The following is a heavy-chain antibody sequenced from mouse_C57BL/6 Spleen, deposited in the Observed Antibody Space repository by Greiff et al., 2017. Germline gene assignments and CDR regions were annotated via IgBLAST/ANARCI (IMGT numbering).Heavy chain of an antibody. CDR3: ASTGFDAMDY. CDR2: IYPGDGDT. J-gene: IGHJ4*01. D-gene: IGHD4-1*02. V-gene: IGHV1-80*01. Sequence: VQLQESGAELVKPGASVKISCKASGYAFSSYWMNWVKQRPGKGLEWIGQIYPGDGDTNYNGKFKGKATLTAEKSSSTAYMQLSSLTSEDSAVYFCASTGFDAMDYWGQGTSVTVSS. CDR1: GYAFSSYW.